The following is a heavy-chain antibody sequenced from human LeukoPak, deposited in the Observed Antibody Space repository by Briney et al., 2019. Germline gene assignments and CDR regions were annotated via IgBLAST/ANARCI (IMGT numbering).Heavy chain of an antibody. CDR1: GYTFTSYD. CDR2: MNPNSGNT. D-gene: IGHD3-9*01. Sequence: ASVKVSCKASGYTFTSYDINWVRQATGQGLEWMGWMNPNSGNTGYAQRFQGRVTITRNTSISTAYMELSSLRSEDTAVYYCALRRRVLRYFDFDPWGQGTLVTVSS. CDR3: ALRRRVLRYFDFDP. J-gene: IGHJ5*02. V-gene: IGHV1-8*03.